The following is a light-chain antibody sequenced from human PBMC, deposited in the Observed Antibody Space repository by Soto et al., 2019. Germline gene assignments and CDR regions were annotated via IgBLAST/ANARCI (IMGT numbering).Light chain of an antibody. V-gene: IGKV3-15*01. CDR1: QGVTTN. CDR2: DVS. CDR3: QQYNNWPFS. J-gene: IGKJ5*01. Sequence: EIRMTQSPGTLSVSPGERATLSCRASQGVTTNFAWYQQKSGQSPRPLIYDVSNRATGVPARFSGSGSETDFTLTIRGLRSEDSAVYFCQQYNNWPFSFGQGTRLEIK.